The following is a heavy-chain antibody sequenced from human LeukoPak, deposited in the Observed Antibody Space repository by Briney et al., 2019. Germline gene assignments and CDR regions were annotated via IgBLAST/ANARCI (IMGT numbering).Heavy chain of an antibody. V-gene: IGHV4-39*07. D-gene: IGHD2-2*01. CDR3: ARGLVVVVPAASSIDYYYYGMDV. Sequence: SETLSLTCTVSGDSISRSLYYWGWIRQPPGKGLEWIGTIYYSGSTYYNPSLKSRVTISVDTSKNQFSLKLSSVTAADTAVYYCARGLVVVVPAASSIDYYYYGMDVWGQGTTVTVSS. J-gene: IGHJ6*02. CDR2: IYYSGST. CDR1: GDSISRSLYY.